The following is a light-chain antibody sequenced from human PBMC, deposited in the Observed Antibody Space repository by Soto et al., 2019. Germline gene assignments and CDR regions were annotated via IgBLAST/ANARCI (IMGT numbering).Light chain of an antibody. CDR1: SSDVGGYNY. Sequence: QSALTQPPSASGSPGQSGTISCTGTSSDVGGYNYVSWYQQHPGKAPKLMIYEVSKRPSGVPDRFSGSKSGNTASLTVSGLQAEDEADYYCSSYAGSTPYVFGPGTKLTVL. CDR3: SSYAGSTPYV. V-gene: IGLV2-8*01. CDR2: EVS. J-gene: IGLJ1*01.